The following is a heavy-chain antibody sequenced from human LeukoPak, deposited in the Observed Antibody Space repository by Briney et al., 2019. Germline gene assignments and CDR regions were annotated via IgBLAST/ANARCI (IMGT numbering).Heavy chain of an antibody. CDR3: AREGGKTFCGGDCSSVY. CDR2: ITSGSSYI. J-gene: IGHJ4*02. CDR1: GFTFSSYT. V-gene: IGHV3-21*01. Sequence: KPGGSLRLSCAASGFTFSSYTMKWVRQAPGKGLEWVSSITSGSSYIYYADSVKGRFTISRDNAKNSLYLQMSSLRAEDTAVYYCAREGGKTFCGGDCSSVYWGQGTLVTVSS. D-gene: IGHD2-21*02.